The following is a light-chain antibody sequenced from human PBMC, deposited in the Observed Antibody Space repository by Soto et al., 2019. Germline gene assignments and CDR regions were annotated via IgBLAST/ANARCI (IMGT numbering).Light chain of an antibody. J-gene: IGLJ3*02. CDR1: SSNIGAGYD. V-gene: IGLV1-40*01. CDR3: LSYDRSLSAWV. CDR2: GNI. Sequence: QSVLTQPPSESGAPGQRLTISCTGSSSNIGAGYDVHWYQQLPGIAPKLLIYGNINRPSGVSDRFSGSKSGTSASLAITGLQAEDEADYYCLSYDRSLSAWVFGGGTKLTVL.